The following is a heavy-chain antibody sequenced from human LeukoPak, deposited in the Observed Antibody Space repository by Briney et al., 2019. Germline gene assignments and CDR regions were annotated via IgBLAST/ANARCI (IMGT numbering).Heavy chain of an antibody. CDR3: ARLADSGYDILEY. J-gene: IGHJ4*02. D-gene: IGHD5-12*01. CDR1: GGSISIYY. CDR2: IYYSGTT. Sequence: TSETLSLTCTVSGGSISIYYGSCIRQPPGKGLEWSGYIYYSGTTNYNPSLKRRVTISVDTSKNQFSLNLSSVTAADTAVYYCARLADSGYDILEYWGQGTLVTVSS. V-gene: IGHV4-59*12.